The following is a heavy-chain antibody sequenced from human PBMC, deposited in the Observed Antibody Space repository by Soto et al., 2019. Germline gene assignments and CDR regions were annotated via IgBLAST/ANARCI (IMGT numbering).Heavy chain of an antibody. CDR3: ARGLAGSSSYYYYMDV. Sequence: ASVKVSCKASGYTFTSYYMHWVRQAPGQGLEWMGIINPSGGSTSYAQKFQGRVTMTRDTSTSTVYMELRSLRSDDTAVYYCARGLAGSSSYYYYMDVWGKETTVTVAS. CDR2: INPSGGST. V-gene: IGHV1-46*01. D-gene: IGHD6-6*01. J-gene: IGHJ6*03. CDR1: GYTFTSYY.